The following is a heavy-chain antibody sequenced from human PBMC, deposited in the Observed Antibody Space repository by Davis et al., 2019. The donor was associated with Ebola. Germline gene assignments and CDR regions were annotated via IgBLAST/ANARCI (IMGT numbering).Heavy chain of an antibody. D-gene: IGHD3-3*01. CDR2: ISSSGSTI. Sequence: GGSLRLSCAASGFTFSDYYMSWIRQAPGKGLEWVSYISSSGSTIYYADSVKGRFTISRDNAKNSLYLQMNSLRAEDTAVYYCAREIWTYYDFWSGYSERNWFDPWGQGTLVTVSS. CDR1: GFTFSDYY. V-gene: IGHV3-11*04. J-gene: IGHJ5*02. CDR3: AREIWTYYDFWSGYSERNWFDP.